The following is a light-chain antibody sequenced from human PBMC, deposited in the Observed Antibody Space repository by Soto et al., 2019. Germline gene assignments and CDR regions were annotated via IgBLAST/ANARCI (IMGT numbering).Light chain of an antibody. V-gene: IGLV1-40*01. Sequence: HSALTQPPSVSGAPGQRVTISCTGSSSNIGAGYDVHWYQQFPGTAPKLLIYGNSNRPSGVPARFSGSKSGSSASLAITGLQAEDEADYYCQSYDSSLTGPKVLFGGGTKLTVL. CDR2: GNS. J-gene: IGLJ2*01. CDR1: SSNIGAGYD. CDR3: QSYDSSLTGPKVL.